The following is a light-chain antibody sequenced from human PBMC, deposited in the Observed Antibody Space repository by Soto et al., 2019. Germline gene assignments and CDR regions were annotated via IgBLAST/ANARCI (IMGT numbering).Light chain of an antibody. CDR1: SSDVGGYNY. CDR2: EVS. Sequence: QSALIQPPSASGSPGQSVIISCTGTSSDVGGYNYVSWYQQHPGKAPKLMIYEVSKRPSGVPDRFSGSKSGNTASLTVSGLQAEDEADYYCSSYAGSNNFVVFGGGTKLTVL. J-gene: IGLJ2*01. CDR3: SSYAGSNNFVV. V-gene: IGLV2-8*01.